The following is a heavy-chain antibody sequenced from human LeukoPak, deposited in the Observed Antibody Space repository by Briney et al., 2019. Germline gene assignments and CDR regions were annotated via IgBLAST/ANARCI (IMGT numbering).Heavy chain of an antibody. CDR2: INPNSGDT. D-gene: IGHD6-19*01. J-gene: IGHJ6*03. Sequence: ASVNVSCKASGYTFTGYYMHWVRQAPGQGLEWMGWINPNSGDTNYAQKFQGRVTMTRDTSISTAYMELSRLRSDDTAVYYCARRAVDNSYYYYMDVWGKGTTVTVSS. CDR3: ARRAVDNSYYYYMDV. CDR1: GYTFTGYY. V-gene: IGHV1-2*02.